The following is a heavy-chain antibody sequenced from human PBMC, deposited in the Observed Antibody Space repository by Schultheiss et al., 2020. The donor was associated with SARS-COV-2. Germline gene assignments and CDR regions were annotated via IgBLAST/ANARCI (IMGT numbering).Heavy chain of an antibody. J-gene: IGHJ3*02. Sequence: GGSLRLSCAASGFNFSNYWMHWVRQAPGKGLVWVSHIYRDGSSTSYADSVKGRFSISRDNAKNTLYLQLNSLRAEDTAIYYCARDQGEGVGSLDIWGQGTMVTVSS. CDR1: GFNFSNYW. CDR3: ARDQGEGVGSLDI. CDR2: IYRDGSST. D-gene: IGHD2-15*01. V-gene: IGHV3-74*01.